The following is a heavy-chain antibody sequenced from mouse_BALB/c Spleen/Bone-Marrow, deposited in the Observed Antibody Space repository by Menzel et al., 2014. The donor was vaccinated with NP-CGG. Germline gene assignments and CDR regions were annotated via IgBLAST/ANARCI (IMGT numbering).Heavy chain of an antibody. CDR3: ARWGYGSSYVGYFDV. V-gene: IGHV1-9*01. CDR1: GYTFSRYW. J-gene: IGHJ1*01. D-gene: IGHD1-1*01. Sequence: QVQLQQSRAEPMKPGASVKISCKATGYTFSRYWIEWVKQRPGHGLEWIGEILPGSGSTNYNEKFKGKATFTADTSSNTAYMQLSSLTSEDSAVYYCARWGYGSSYVGYFDVWGAGTTVTVSS. CDR2: ILPGSGST.